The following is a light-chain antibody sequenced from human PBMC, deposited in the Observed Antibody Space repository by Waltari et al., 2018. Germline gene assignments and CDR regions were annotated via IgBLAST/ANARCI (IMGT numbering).Light chain of an antibody. CDR1: RSDACGYNY. J-gene: IGLJ2*01. CDR2: DVS. CDR3: SSYTSSSTRV. V-gene: IGLV2-14*03. Sequence: QSALTQPASVSGSPGPSIPISCTGTRSDACGYNYVFWYQHHPGKAPKLMIYDVSNRPSGVSNRFSGSKSGNTASLTISGLQAEDEADYYCSSYTSSSTRVFGGGTKLTVL.